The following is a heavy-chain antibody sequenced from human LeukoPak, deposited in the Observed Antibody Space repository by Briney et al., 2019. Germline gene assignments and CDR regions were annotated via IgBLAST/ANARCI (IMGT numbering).Heavy chain of an antibody. CDR2: ISTYNGNT. CDR1: GYTFTNYG. J-gene: IGHJ4*02. Sequence: ASVTVSCTASGYTFTNYGISWVRQAPGQGLEWMGWISTYNGNTDYAQKLQGRVTMTTDTSTSTAYLELRSLISDDTAVYYCATWIDSSGYYYAPYFDYWGQGTLVTVSS. CDR3: ATWIDSSGYYYAPYFDY. D-gene: IGHD3-22*01. V-gene: IGHV1-18*01.